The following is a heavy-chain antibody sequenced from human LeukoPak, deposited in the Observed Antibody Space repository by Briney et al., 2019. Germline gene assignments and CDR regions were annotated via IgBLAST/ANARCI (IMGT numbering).Heavy chain of an antibody. CDR3: ARGSIAAAGYFDY. CDR2: IIPIFGTA. Sequence: GASVKVSCKASGGTFISYAISWVRQAPGQGLEWMGGIIPIFGTANYAQKFQGRVTITADKSTSTACMELSSLRSEDTAVYYCARGSIAAAGYFDYWGQGTLVTVSS. V-gene: IGHV1-69*06. D-gene: IGHD6-13*01. J-gene: IGHJ4*02. CDR1: GGTFISYA.